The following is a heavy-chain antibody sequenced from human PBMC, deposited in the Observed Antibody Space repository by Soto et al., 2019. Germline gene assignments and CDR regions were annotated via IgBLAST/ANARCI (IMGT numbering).Heavy chain of an antibody. J-gene: IGHJ3*02. D-gene: IGHD2-15*01. CDR3: AHTGSGYCSGGSCYSVFAFDI. CDR2: IYWDDDK. V-gene: IGHV2-5*02. Sequence: SGPTLVNPTQTLTLTCTFSGFSPSTSGVGVGWIRQPPGKALEWLALIYWDDDKRYSPSLKSRLTITKDTSKNQVVLTMTNMDPVDTATYYCAHTGSGYCSGGSCYSVFAFDIWGQGTMVTVSS. CDR1: GFSPSTSGVG.